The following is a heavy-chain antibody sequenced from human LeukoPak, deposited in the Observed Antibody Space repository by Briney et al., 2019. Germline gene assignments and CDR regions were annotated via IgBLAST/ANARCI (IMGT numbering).Heavy chain of an antibody. V-gene: IGHV3-74*01. CDR1: GFTFSSYW. J-gene: IGHJ6*02. CDR3: AKEGGHCSSTSCYGGGYYYYYYYGMDV. D-gene: IGHD2-2*01. Sequence: GGSLRLSCAASGFTFSSYWMHWVRQAPGKGLVWVSRINSDGSSTSYADSVKGRFTISRDNAKSTLYPQMNSLRAEDTAVYYCAKEGGHCSSTSCYGGGYYYYYYYGMDVWGQGTTVTVSS. CDR2: INSDGSST.